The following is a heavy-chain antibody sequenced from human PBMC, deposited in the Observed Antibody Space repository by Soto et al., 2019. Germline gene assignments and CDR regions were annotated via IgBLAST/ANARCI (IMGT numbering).Heavy chain of an antibody. CDR2: IYHSGST. V-gene: IGHV4-30-2*01. D-gene: IGHD1-26*01. J-gene: IGHJ6*02. CDR1: GGSISSGGYS. Sequence: QLQLQESGSGLVKPSQTLSLTCAVSGGSISSGGYSWSWIRQPPGKGLEWIGYIYHSGSTYYNPSLKSRVTIPVDRSKHQFSLQRSSVTAADTAVYYCASGPPREGMDVWGQATTVTVSS. CDR3: ASGPPREGMDV.